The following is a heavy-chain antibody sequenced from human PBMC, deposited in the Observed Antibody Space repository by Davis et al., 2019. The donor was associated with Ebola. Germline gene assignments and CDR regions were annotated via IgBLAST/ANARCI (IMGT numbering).Heavy chain of an antibody. D-gene: IGHD1-26*01. CDR3: ARDGIVGATTSRAVGYYYYGMDV. CDR2: MNPNSGNT. V-gene: IGHV1-8*01. CDR1: GYTFTSYD. J-gene: IGHJ6*02. Sequence: ASVKVSCKASGYTFTSYDINWVRQATGQGLEWMGWMNPNSGNTGYAQKFQGRVTMTRNTSISTAYMELSSLRSEDTAVYYCARDGIVGATTSRAVGYYYYGMDVWGQGTTVTVSS.